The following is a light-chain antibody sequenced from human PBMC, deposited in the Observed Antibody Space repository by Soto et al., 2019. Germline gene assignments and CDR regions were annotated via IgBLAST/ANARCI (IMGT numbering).Light chain of an antibody. CDR1: QDISNY. Sequence: DIQMTQSPSSLSASVGDRVTITCRASQDISNYLAWYQQKPGEVPKLLIYGASTLQSGVPSRFSGGRSGTDFTLTISSLQTEDVATYYCQNYNRAPWTFGQGTKVETK. J-gene: IGKJ1*01. CDR3: QNYNRAPWT. V-gene: IGKV1-27*01. CDR2: GAS.